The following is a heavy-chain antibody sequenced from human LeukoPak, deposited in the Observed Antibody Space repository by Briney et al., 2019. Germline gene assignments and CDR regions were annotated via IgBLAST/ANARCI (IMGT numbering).Heavy chain of an antibody. CDR2: INSGGDDT. J-gene: IGHJ4*02. V-gene: IGHV3-74*01. CDR3: ARRIGYSSGHSAVYYFDY. D-gene: IGHD6-19*01. CDR1: GFTFSTYW. Sequence: GGSLRLSCAASGFTFSTYWMHWVRQAPGKGLVWVSLINSGGDDTRYADSVKGRFTISRDNAKNTLYLQMNSPRAEDTAVYYCARRIGYSSGHSAVYYFDYRGQGTLVTVSS.